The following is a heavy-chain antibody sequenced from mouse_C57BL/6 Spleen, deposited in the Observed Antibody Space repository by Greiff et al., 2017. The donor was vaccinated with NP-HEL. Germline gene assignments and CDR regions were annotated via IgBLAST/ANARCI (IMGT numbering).Heavy chain of an antibody. D-gene: IGHD2-2*01. CDR1: GFTFSSYA. V-gene: IGHV5-4*01. CDR3: ARGYGYDGGDWFAY. J-gene: IGHJ3*01. CDR2: ISDGGSYT. Sequence: EVQVVESGGGLVKPGGSLKLSCAASGFTFSSYAMSWVRQTPEKRLEWVATISDGGSYTYYPDNVKGRFTISRDNAKNNLYLQMSHLKSEDTAMYYCARGYGYDGGDWFAYWGQGTLVTVSA.